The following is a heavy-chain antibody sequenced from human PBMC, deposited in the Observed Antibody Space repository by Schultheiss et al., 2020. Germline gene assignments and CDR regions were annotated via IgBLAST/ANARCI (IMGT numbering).Heavy chain of an antibody. CDR1: GGSISSSSYY. CDR3: ARQSLAAAAAGYYYYYGMDV. V-gene: IGHV4-61*05. Sequence: SETLSLTCTVSGGSISSSSYYWGWIRQPPGKGLEWIGYIYYSGSTNYNPSLKSRVTISVDTSKNQFSLKLSSVTAADTAVYYCARQSLAAAAAGYYYYYGMDVWGQGTTVTVSS. J-gene: IGHJ6*02. D-gene: IGHD6-13*01. CDR2: IYYSGST.